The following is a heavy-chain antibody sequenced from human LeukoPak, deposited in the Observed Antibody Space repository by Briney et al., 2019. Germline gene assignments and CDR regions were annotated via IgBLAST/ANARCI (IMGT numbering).Heavy chain of an antibody. CDR1: GLTFSSYA. Sequence: PGGSLRLSCAASGLTFSSYAMSWVRQAPGKGLEWVSGISWNSGSIGYADSVKGRFTISRDNAKNSLYLQMNSLRAEDTALYYCAKDVQSITISPFDYWGQGTLVTVSS. CDR3: AKDVQSITISPFDY. J-gene: IGHJ4*02. CDR2: ISWNSGSI. V-gene: IGHV3-9*01. D-gene: IGHD3-9*01.